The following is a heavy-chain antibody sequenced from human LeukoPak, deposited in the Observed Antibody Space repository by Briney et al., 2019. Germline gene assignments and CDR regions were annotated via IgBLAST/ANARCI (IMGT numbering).Heavy chain of an antibody. CDR1: GFTFSSYS. Sequence: GGSLRLSCAASGFTFSSYSMNWVRQAPGKGLEWVSYISSSSSTIYYADSVKGRFTISRDNAKNPLYLQMNSLRAEDTAVYYCARDLGGYDSDYWGQGTLVTVSS. J-gene: IGHJ4*02. V-gene: IGHV3-48*04. CDR2: ISSSSSTI. CDR3: ARDLGGYDSDY. D-gene: IGHD5-12*01.